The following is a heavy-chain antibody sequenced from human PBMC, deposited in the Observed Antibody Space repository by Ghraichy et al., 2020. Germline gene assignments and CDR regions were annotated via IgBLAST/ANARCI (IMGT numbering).Heavy chain of an antibody. Sequence: SETLSLTCAVYGGTFSDYYWTWIRQPPGKGLEWIGEINHSGSSQYNPSLKSRVTISVNTSKKQFSLRLSSVTAADTALYYCARATSGDGMDVWGQGTTVTGS. V-gene: IGHV4-34*01. CDR3: ARATSGDGMDV. CDR1: GGTFSDYY. J-gene: IGHJ6*02. CDR2: INHSGSS. D-gene: IGHD1-26*01.